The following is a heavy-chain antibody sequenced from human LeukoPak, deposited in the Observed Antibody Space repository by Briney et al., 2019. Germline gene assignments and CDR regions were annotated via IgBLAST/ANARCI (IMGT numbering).Heavy chain of an antibody. J-gene: IGHJ4*02. CDR1: GGSISSGGYY. CDR3: AREEVVGEPLYYFDY. CDR2: IYYSGST. D-gene: IGHD2-2*01. V-gene: IGHV4-31*03. Sequence: SETLSLTCTVSGGSISSGGYYWSWIRQHPGKGLEWIGYIYYSGSTYYNPSLKSRVTISVDTSKNQFSLKLSSVTAADTAVYYCAREEVVGEPLYYFDYWGQGTLVTVSS.